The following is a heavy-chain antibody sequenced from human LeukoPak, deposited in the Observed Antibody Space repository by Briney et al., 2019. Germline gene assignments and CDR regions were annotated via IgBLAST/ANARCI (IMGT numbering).Heavy chain of an antibody. CDR1: GGSIRTSSSY. V-gene: IGHV4-39*01. CDR2: LYYTGSN. CDR3: ARQSPEFTDYSGGYYFGN. D-gene: IGHD3-16*01. J-gene: IGHJ4*02. Sequence: LETLSLTCTVSGGSIRTSSSYWAWIRQPPGKGLEWIGTLYYTGSNYYNPSLKSRVTQSVDTSKNQFSLNLNSVTVADTAVYYCARQSPEFTDYSGGYYFGNWGQGTLVTVSS.